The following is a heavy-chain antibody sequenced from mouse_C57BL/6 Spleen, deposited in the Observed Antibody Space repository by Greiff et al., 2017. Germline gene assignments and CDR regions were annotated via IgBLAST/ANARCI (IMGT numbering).Heavy chain of an antibody. Sequence: EVQRVESGGGLVQPKGSLKLSCAASGFTFNTYAMHWVRQAPGKGLEWVARIRSKSSNYATYYADSVKDRFTISRDDSQSMLYLQMNNLKTEDTAMYYCVRAHYYGSSLYYYAMDYWGQGTSVTVSS. D-gene: IGHD1-1*01. J-gene: IGHJ4*01. CDR1: GFTFNTYA. CDR3: VRAHYYGSSLYYYAMDY. CDR2: IRSKSSNYAT. V-gene: IGHV10-3*01.